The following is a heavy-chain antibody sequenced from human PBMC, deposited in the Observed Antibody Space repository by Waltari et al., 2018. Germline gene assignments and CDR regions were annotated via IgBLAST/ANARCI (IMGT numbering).Heavy chain of an antibody. D-gene: IGHD3-16*01. CDR2: TYTSGCT. J-gene: IGHJ5*02. V-gene: IGHV4-4*07. CDR3: AREEIEKWGTWFDP. CDR1: GGSISNYY. Sequence: QVQLQESGPGLVKPSETLSLTCTVSGGSISNYYWSWIRQPAGKGLEWIGRTYTSGCTADNPSLKSRVTMSLDTSKNQFSLKMTAVTAADTAVYYCAREEIEKWGTWFDPWGQGILVTVSS.